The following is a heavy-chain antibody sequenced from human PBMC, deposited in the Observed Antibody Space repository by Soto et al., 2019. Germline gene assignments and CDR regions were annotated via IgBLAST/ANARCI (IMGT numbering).Heavy chain of an antibody. CDR3: AADWPALYDSSGYSFDY. CDR2: IVVGSGNT. D-gene: IGHD3-22*01. CDR1: GFTFTSSA. Sequence: SVKVSCKASGFTFTSSAVQWVRQARGQRLEWIGWIVVGSGNTNYAQKFQERVTITRDMSTSTAYMELSSLRSEDTAVYYCAADWPALYDSSGYSFDYWGQGTLVTVSS. V-gene: IGHV1-58*01. J-gene: IGHJ4*02.